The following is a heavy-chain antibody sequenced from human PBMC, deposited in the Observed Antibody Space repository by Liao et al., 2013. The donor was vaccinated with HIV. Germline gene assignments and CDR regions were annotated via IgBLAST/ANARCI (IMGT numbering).Heavy chain of an antibody. CDR3: ARFPTRFWSGRAAFDASDI. V-gene: IGHV4-61*02. CDR1: GGSINTGDYY. Sequence: QVQLQESGPGLVKPSQTLSLTCTVSGGSINTGDYYWSWIRQPAGKGLEWIGRIYTSGTTDYNPSLKSRVTISRDTSNNQFSLTLKSVTAADTAVYYCARFPTRFWSGRAAFDASDIWGQGTMVTVSS. CDR2: IYTSGTT. D-gene: IGHD3-3*01. J-gene: IGHJ3*02.